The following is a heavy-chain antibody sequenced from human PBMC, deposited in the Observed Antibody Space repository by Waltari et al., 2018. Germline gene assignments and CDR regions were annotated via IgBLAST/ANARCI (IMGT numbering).Heavy chain of an antibody. D-gene: IGHD1-7*01. CDR2: IKNTLDGGTT. CDR3: TTLGTYFDNDKYIWAAN. Sequence: DVQPAGSGGGLFQPGGSINLACVSSAFTFHHAWLHRVPRAPGKGLEWVGRIKNTLDGGTTDYAAPVKDRFIILRDDSQNTLYLQMNSLQPEDTGVYFCTTLGTYFDNDKYIWAANWGQGTLVTVSS. CDR1: AFTFHHAW. V-gene: IGHV3-15*01. J-gene: IGHJ4*02.